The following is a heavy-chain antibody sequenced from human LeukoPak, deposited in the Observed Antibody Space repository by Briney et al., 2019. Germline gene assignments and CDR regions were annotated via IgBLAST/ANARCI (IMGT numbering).Heavy chain of an antibody. CDR1: GFTFSDYY. V-gene: IGHV3-11*01. CDR2: ISSSGNTI. CDR3: ARDPELYSSGWYPPFFDY. Sequence: GGSLSLSCAASGFTFSDYYMSWTRQAPGKGLEWVSYISSSGNTICYADSVKGRFTISRDNAKNSLYLQMNSLRAEDTAVYYCARDPELYSSGWYPPFFDYWGQGTLVTVSS. D-gene: IGHD6-19*01. J-gene: IGHJ4*02.